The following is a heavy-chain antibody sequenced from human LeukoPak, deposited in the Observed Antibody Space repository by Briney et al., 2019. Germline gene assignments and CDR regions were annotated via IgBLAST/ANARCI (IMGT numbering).Heavy chain of an antibody. J-gene: IGHJ4*02. CDR3: ARGGAVADSSTFDY. CDR1: GYTFTSYY. V-gene: IGHV1-69*05. D-gene: IGHD6-19*01. CDR2: IIPIFGTA. Sequence: GASVKVSCKASGYTFTSYYMHWVRQAPGQGLEWMEGIIPIFGTANYAQKFQGRVTITTDESTSTAYMELSSLRSEDTAVYYCARGGAVADSSTFDYWGQGTLVTVSS.